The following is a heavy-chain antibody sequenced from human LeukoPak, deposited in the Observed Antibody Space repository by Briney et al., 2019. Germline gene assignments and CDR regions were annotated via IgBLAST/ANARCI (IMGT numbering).Heavy chain of an antibody. CDR1: GGSISRSSYY. CDR3: TRHQEVDFDL. CDR2: IHYSGII. Sequence: PSETLSLTCTVSGGSISRSSYYWGCIRQPPGKGLVWIGSIHYSGIIYYNPSLKSRVTISVDTSKNHFSLKLSSVTAADTAVYYCTRHQEVDFDLWGRGTLVTVSS. J-gene: IGHJ2*01. V-gene: IGHV4-39*01.